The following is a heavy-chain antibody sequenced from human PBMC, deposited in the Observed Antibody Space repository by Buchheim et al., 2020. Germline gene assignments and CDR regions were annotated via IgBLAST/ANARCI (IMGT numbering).Heavy chain of an antibody. CDR3: ARSYSSGWIQNIDYYYYGMDV. D-gene: IGHD6-19*01. CDR2: ISSSGSTI. J-gene: IGHJ6*02. V-gene: IGHV3-48*03. CDR1: GFTFSSYE. Sequence: EVQLVESGGGSVKPGGSLRLSCAASGFTFSSYEMNWVRQAPGKGLEWVSYISSSGSTIYYADSVKGRFTISRDNAKNSLYLQMNSLRAEDTAVYYCARSYSSGWIQNIDYYYYGMDVWGQGTT.